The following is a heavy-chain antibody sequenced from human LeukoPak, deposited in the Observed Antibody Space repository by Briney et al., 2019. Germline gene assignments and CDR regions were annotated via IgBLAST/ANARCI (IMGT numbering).Heavy chain of an antibody. Sequence: SSQTLSLTCTVSGGSISSGSYYWSWIRQPAGKGLEWIGRIYTSGSTYYNPSLKSRVTISVDTSKNQFSLKLSSVTAADTAVYYCARRGIVVVPAARGAFDIWGQGTMVTVSS. D-gene: IGHD2-2*01. V-gene: IGHV4-61*02. CDR1: GGSISSGSYY. CDR2: IYTSGST. J-gene: IGHJ3*02. CDR3: ARRGIVVVPAARGAFDI.